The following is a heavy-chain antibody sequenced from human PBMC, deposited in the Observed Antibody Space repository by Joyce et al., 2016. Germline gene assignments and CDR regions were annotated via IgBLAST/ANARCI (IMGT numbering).Heavy chain of an antibody. Sequence: VQLVESGGGLVQPGESLRLSCGVSGLTFRTTWMSWVRQAPGKWLEWIGRIKSKNDGGTLDYIETVKGRFTLSRDDSTNTVYLQMDSLKIEDTAMYYCTTDPRYWGRGTLVTVSS. CDR2: IKSKNDGGTL. J-gene: IGHJ4*02. V-gene: IGHV3-15*01. CDR3: TTDPRY. CDR1: GLTFRTTW.